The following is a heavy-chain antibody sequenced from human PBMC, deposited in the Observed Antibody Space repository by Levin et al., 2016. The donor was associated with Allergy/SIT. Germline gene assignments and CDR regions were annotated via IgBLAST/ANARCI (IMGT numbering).Heavy chain of an antibody. J-gene: IGHJ4*02. D-gene: IGHD3-9*01. V-gene: IGHV4-59*08. CDR2: IYYSGST. Sequence: SETLSLTCTVSGGSISSYYWNWIRQPPGKGLEWMGHIYYSGSTNYNPSLKSRVTISVDTSKNQFSLKLSSVTAADTAVYYCARLRMRYFDWLYDYWGQGTLVTVSS. CDR1: GGSISSYY. CDR3: ARLRMRYFDWLYDY.